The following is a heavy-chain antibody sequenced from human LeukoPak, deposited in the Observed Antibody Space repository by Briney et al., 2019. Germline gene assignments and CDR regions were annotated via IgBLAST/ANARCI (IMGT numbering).Heavy chain of an antibody. CDR1: GGSISSYY. J-gene: IGHJ3*02. CDR2: IYYSGST. Sequence: PSETLSLTCTVSGGSISSYYWSWIRQPPGKGLEWIGYIYYSGSTNYNPSLKSRVTISVDTSKNQFSLKLSSVTAADTAVYYCARKEGNYYDSSGQRGAFDIWGQGTMVTVSS. V-gene: IGHV4-59*01. D-gene: IGHD3-22*01. CDR3: ARKEGNYYDSSGQRGAFDI.